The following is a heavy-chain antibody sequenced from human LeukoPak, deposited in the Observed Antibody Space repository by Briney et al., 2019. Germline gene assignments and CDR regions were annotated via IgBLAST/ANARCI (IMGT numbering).Heavy chain of an antibody. D-gene: IGHD3-3*01. J-gene: IGHJ4*02. Sequence: ASVKVSCKASGYTFTGYYMHWVRQAPGQGLEWMGWINPNSGGTNYAQKFQGRVTMTRDTSISTAYMELSRLRSDDTAVYYCARGSYDFWSGYRSFDYWGQGTRVTVSS. CDR3: ARGSYDFWSGYRSFDY. CDR1: GYTFTGYY. CDR2: INPNSGGT. V-gene: IGHV1-2*02.